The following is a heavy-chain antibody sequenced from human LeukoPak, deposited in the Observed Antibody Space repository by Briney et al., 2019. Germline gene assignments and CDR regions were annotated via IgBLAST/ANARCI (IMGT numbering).Heavy chain of an antibody. V-gene: IGHV4-59*01. J-gene: IGHJ5*02. CDR2: IHYTGST. CDR3: ARGGYYGSGNDFRFDP. CDR1: GGSIGTYY. Sequence: SETLSLTCTVSGGSIGTYYWSWIRQPPGRGLEWIGYIHYTGSTNYNPSLKSRVTISVDTSKSQFSLKLSSVTAADTAIYYCARGGYYGSGNDFRFDPWGQGTLVTVSS. D-gene: IGHD3-10*01.